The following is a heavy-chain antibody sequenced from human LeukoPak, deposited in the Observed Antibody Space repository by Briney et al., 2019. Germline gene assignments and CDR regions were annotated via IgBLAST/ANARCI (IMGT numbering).Heavy chain of an antibody. CDR2: INPSGGST. CDR3: ARVRVNRYYYYGMDV. V-gene: IGHV1-46*01. CDR1: GYTFTSYY. Sequence: ASVKVSCKASGYTFTSYYMHWVRQAPGQGLEWMGIINPSGGSTSYAQKFQGRVTMTRDTSTSTVYMELSSPRSEDTAVYYCARVRVNRYYYYGMDVWGQGTTVTVSS. J-gene: IGHJ6*02. D-gene: IGHD1-14*01.